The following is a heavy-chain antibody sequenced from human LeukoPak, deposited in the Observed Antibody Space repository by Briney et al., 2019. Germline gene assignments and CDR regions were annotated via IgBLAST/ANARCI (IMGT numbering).Heavy chain of an antibody. J-gene: IGHJ6*02. D-gene: IGHD1-1*01. CDR3: AGSTTGTTFYYGMDV. CDR2: IIPIFGIA. Sequence: SVKVSCKASGGTFTSYAISWVRQAPGQGLEWMGRIIPIFGIANYAQKFQGRVTITADKSTSTAYMELSSLRSEDTAVYYCAGSTTGTTFYYGMDVWGQGTTVTVSS. V-gene: IGHV1-69*04. CDR1: GGTFTSYA.